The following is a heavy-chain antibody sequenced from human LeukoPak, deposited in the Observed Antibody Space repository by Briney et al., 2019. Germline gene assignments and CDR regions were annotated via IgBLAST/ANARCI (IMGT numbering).Heavy chain of an antibody. CDR1: GGSISSGSYY. CDR3: ARDHYDIFGMDV. D-gene: IGHD3-9*01. J-gene: IGHJ6*03. V-gene: IGHV4-61*02. CDR2: IYTSGST. Sequence: PSETLSLTCTVSGGSISSGSYYWSWIRQPAGKGLERIGRIYTSGSTNYNPSLKSRVTISVDTSKNQFSLKLSSVTAADTAVYYCARDHYDIFGMDVWGKGTTVTISS.